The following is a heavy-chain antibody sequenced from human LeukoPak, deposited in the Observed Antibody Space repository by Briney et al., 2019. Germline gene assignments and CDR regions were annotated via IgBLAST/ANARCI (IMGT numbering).Heavy chain of an antibody. V-gene: IGHV1-8*01. CDR1: GYTFTSYD. CDR2: MNPNSGNT. J-gene: IGHJ5*02. CDR3: ARYPPSYRSNWFDP. Sequence: ASVKVSCKASGYTFTSYDTNWVRQATGQGLEWMGWMNPNSGNTGYAQKFQGRVTMTRNTSISTAYMELSSLRSEDTAVYYCARYPPSYRSNWFDPWGQGTLVTVSS. D-gene: IGHD1-26*01.